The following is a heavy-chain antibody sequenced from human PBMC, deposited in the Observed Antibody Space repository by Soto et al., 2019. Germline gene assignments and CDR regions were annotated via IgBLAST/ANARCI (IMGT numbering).Heavy chain of an antibody. Sequence: PGGSLRLSCAASGFTFSTYAMSWVRQAPGKGLEWVSAISGSGDSTYSADSVKGRFTISRDNSKNTLYLQMNSLRAEDTAVYYCAKFYDSSGFYVPFDYWGQGTLVTVSS. CDR3: AKFYDSSGFYVPFDY. CDR1: GFTFSTYA. J-gene: IGHJ4*02. D-gene: IGHD3-22*01. V-gene: IGHV3-23*01. CDR2: ISGSGDST.